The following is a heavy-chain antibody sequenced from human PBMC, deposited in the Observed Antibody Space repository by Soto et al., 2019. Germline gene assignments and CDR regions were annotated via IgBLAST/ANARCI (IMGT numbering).Heavy chain of an antibody. D-gene: IGHD2-8*01. CDR2: IDPKNGGT. Sequence: QVQLVQSGTEVKKPGASVKVSCQASGYSISAYYIHWVRQAPGQGLEWMGWIDPKNGGTVSAQKFQGRLTMTRDTSISTVYMDLSGLTSDDTALYYCARGDSTDCSNGVCSFFYNHDMDVWGQGTTVTVSS. CDR3: ARGDSTDCSNGVCSFFYNHDMDV. V-gene: IGHV1-2*02. J-gene: IGHJ6*02. CDR1: GYSISAYY.